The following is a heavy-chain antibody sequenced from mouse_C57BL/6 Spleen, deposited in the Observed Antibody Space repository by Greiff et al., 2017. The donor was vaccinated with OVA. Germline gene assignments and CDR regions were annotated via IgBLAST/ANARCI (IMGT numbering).Heavy chain of an antibody. V-gene: IGHV5-6*02. Sequence: EVMLVESGGDLVKPGGSLKLSCAASGFTFSSYGMSWVRQTPDKRLEWVATISSGGSYTYYPDSVKGRFTISRDNAKNTLYLQMSSLKSEDTAMYYCARQSENYFDYWGQGTTLTVSS. CDR3: ARQSENYFDY. J-gene: IGHJ2*01. CDR1: GFTFSSYG. CDR2: ISSGGSYT.